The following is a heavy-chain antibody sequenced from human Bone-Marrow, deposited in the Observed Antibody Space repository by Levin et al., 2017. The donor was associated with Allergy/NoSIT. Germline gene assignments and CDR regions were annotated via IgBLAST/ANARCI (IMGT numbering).Heavy chain of an antibody. D-gene: IGHD2-21*02. CDR1: GFTFEDYN. J-gene: IGHJ5*02. CDR2: ITWNSGQI. Sequence: GGSLRLSCIISGFTFEDYNMHWVRQLPGKGLEWVASITWNSGQIDYADSVKGRFTISRDNNEKSPFLQMDSLEPEDPALYFCAKEGGGVTGSNVFGWFGTWGQGTLVTVSS. V-gene: IGHV3-9*01. CDR3: AKEGGGVTGSNVFGWFGT.